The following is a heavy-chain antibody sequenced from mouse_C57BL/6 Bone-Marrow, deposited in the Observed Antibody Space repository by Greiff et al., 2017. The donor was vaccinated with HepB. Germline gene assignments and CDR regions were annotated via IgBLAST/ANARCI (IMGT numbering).Heavy chain of an antibody. CDR1: GYSITSGYY. V-gene: IGHV3-6*01. Sequence: EVKLMESGPGLVKPSQSLSLTCSVTGYSITSGYYWNWIRQFPGNKLEWMGYISYDGSNNYNPSLKNRISITRDTSKNQFFLKLNSVTTEDTATYYCAREVAYYYGSSYEAMDYWGQGTSVTVSS. CDR2: ISYDGSN. D-gene: IGHD1-1*01. J-gene: IGHJ4*01. CDR3: AREVAYYYGSSYEAMDY.